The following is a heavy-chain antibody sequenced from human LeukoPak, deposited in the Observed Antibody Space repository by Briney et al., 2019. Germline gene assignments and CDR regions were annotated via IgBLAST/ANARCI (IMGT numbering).Heavy chain of an antibody. D-gene: IGHD6-19*01. CDR3: ARGPSSEYSSGWWTFDY. CDR1: GGTFSSYA. V-gene: IGHV1-69*04. CDR2: IIPILGIA. J-gene: IGHJ4*02. Sequence: SVKVSCKASGGTFSSYAISWVRQAPGQGLEWMGRIIPILGIANYAQKFQGRVTITADKSTSTAYMELSRLRSDDTAVYYCARGPSSEYSSGWWTFDYWGQGTLVTVSS.